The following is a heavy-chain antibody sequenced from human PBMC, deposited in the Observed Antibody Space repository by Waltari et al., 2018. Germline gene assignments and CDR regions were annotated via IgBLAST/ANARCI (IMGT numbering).Heavy chain of an antibody. D-gene: IGHD3-9*01. Sequence: EVQLVESGGGLVQPGGSLRLSCAASGFTLRTYDMHWVRQVRGKGLGGVGSIGAAGETKYLDSVKGRFTISRESAKNSLNLQMNSLTGGDTAVYHCARGDPTAGAIDYWGQGTLVTVSS. V-gene: IGHV3-13*01. CDR1: GFTLRTYD. CDR3: ARGDPTAGAIDY. CDR2: IGAAGET. J-gene: IGHJ4*02.